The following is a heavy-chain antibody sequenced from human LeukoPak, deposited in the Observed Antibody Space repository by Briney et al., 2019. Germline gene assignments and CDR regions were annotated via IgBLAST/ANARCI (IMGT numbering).Heavy chain of an antibody. CDR1: GYTFTSYA. J-gene: IGHJ4*02. Sequence: GASVEVSCKTSGYTFTSYAMNWVRQAPGQGLEWMGWINTNTGNPMYAQGFTGRFVFSLDTSVSTAYLQISSLKAEDTAVYYCARGEMATIRVSDNWGQGTLVTVSS. V-gene: IGHV7-4-1*02. CDR3: ARGEMATIRVSDN. CDR2: INTNTGNP. D-gene: IGHD5-24*01.